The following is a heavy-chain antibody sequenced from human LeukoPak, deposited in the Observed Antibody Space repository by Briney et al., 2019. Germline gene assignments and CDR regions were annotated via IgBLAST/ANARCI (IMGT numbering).Heavy chain of an antibody. CDR3: AREDNLGSGSSPIDY. V-gene: IGHV1-2*06. J-gene: IGHJ4*02. D-gene: IGHD6-19*01. CDR1: GYTFTGYY. CDR2: INPNSGGT. Sequence: ASVKVSCKASGYTFTGYYMVWVRQAPGQGLVWMGRINPNSGGTNYAQKFQGRVTMTRDTSISTAYMDLSRLRSDDTAVYYCAREDNLGSGSSPIDYWGQGTLVTVSS.